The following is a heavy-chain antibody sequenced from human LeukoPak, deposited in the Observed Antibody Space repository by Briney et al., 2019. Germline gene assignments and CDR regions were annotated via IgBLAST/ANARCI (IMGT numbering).Heavy chain of an antibody. V-gene: IGHV3-30*03. J-gene: IGHJ4*02. Sequence: GGSLRLSCATSGFDFSSYSMNWVRQAPGKGLEWVAVISYDGSNKYYADSVKGRFTISRDNSKNTLYLQMNSLRAEDTAVYYCATGYDILTGYYYDYWGQGTLVTVSS. CDR1: GFDFSSYS. D-gene: IGHD3-9*01. CDR2: ISYDGSNK. CDR3: ATGYDILTGYYYDY.